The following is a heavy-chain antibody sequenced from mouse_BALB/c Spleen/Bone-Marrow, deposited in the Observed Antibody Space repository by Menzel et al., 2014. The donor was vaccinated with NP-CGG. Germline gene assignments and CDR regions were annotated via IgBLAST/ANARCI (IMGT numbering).Heavy chain of an antibody. CDR2: INPSSGYT. D-gene: IGHD1-1*01. Sequence: VQGVESAAELARPGASVKMPCKASGYTFTSYTMHWVKQRPGQGLEWIGYINPSSGYTEYNQKFKDKTTLTADKSSSTAYMQLSSLTSEDSAVYYCASYYAYWGQGTLVTVSA. CDR3: ASYYAY. CDR1: GYTFTSYT. J-gene: IGHJ3*01. V-gene: IGHV1-4*02.